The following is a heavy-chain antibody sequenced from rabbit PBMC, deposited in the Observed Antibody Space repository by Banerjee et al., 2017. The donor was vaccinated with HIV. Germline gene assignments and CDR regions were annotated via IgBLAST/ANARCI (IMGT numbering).Heavy chain of an antibody. CDR2: IHTTYDST. Sequence: QSLEESGGDLVKPGASLTLTCTASGFIFSDNYAMCWVRQAPGKGLEWIGCIHTTYDSTWYASWVNGRFTISKTSSTTVTLQMTSLTAADTATYFCARGQNRVGYNSALWGPGTLVTVS. V-gene: IGHV1S40*01. CDR1: GFIFSDNYA. D-gene: IGHD7-1*01. J-gene: IGHJ4*01. CDR3: ARGQNRVGYNSAL.